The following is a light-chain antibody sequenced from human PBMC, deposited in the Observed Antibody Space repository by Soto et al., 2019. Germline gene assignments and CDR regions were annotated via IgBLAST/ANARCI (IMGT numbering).Light chain of an antibody. CDR3: QHYHSYWT. CDR1: PNIRSR. J-gene: IGKJ1*01. V-gene: IGKV1-5*01. CDR2: DAS. Sequence: DFQMPQSPSTLSASVGARVPITCRARPNIRSRLAWFQQKPGKAPKLLIYDASSLESGVPQRFSGSGSGTEFTLTIRSLTTDDFSTYYCQHYHSYWTFGQGTKVDIK.